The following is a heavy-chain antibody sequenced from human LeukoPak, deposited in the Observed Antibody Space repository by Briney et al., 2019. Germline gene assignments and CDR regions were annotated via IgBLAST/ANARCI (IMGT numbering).Heavy chain of an antibody. CDR3: AKGLPYYYDSSGYYHYFDY. CDR2: ISGSGGST. Sequence: PGGSLRLSCAGSGFTFSSNAMSWVRQAPGKGLEWVSAISGSGGSTYYADSVKGRFTISRDNSKNTLYLQMNSLRAEDTAVYYCAKGLPYYYDSSGYYHYFDYWGQGTLVTVSS. CDR1: GFTFSSNA. J-gene: IGHJ4*02. D-gene: IGHD3-22*01. V-gene: IGHV3-23*01.